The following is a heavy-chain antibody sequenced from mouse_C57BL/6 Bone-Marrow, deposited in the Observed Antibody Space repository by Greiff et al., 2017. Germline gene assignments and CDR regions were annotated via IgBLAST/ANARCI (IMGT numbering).Heavy chain of an antibody. Sequence: QVHVKQSGAELARPGASVKLSCKASGYTFTSYGISWVKQRTGQGLEWIGEIYPRSGNTYYNEKFKGKATLTADKSSSTAYMELRSLTSEDSAVYFCARGNDYYYYAMDYWGQGTSVTVSS. CDR1: GYTFTSYG. J-gene: IGHJ4*01. CDR3: ARGNDYYYYAMDY. V-gene: IGHV1-81*01. CDR2: IYPRSGNT. D-gene: IGHD2-4*01.